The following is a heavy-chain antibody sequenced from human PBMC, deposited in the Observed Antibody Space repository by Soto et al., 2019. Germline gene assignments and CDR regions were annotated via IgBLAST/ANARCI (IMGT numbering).Heavy chain of an antibody. CDR3: SRENWSQDY. Sequence: EVQLVESGGGLVQPGGSLRLSCEASGFTFNVYYMTWVRQAPGKGLEWVASIKNDGSEQYYVDSVKGRFTISRDNAKNSLYLQMNSLRAGDTALYYCSRENWSQDYWGQGTLVIVSS. V-gene: IGHV3-7*03. CDR1: GFTFNVYY. J-gene: IGHJ4*02. CDR2: IKNDGSEQ.